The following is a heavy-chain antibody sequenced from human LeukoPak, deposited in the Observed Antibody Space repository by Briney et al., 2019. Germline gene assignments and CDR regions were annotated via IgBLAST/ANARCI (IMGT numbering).Heavy chain of an antibody. CDR2: INPNNGST. D-gene: IGHD2-15*01. Sequence: SSVKVSCKASGYTFTDYYIHWVRQAPGQGLEWMGWINPNNGSTNYAQTFQGTVTMTRDTSISTAYMELNSLRSDDTAVYYCATSQLLLAPSFDYWGQGTLVTVSS. J-gene: IGHJ4*02. CDR1: GYTFTDYY. CDR3: ATSQLLLAPSFDY. V-gene: IGHV1-2*02.